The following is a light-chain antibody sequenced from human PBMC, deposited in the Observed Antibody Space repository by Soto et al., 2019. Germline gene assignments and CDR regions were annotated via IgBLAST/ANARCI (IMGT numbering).Light chain of an antibody. J-gene: IGKJ4*01. Sequence: DIQMTQSTSTRSASLGDRVTITCRASQSISSWLAWYQQKPGKAPKLLIYKASSLESGVPSRFSGSGSGTEFTLTISSLQPDDFATYYCQQYNSYPLTFGGGTKVDIK. CDR1: QSISSW. V-gene: IGKV1-5*03. CDR2: KAS. CDR3: QQYNSYPLT.